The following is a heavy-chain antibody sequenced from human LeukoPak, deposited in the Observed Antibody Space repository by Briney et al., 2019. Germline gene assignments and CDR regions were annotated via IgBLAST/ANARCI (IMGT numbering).Heavy chain of an antibody. J-gene: IGHJ4*02. V-gene: IGHV4-30-4*08. Sequence: NPSETLSLTCTVSGGSISSGDYYWSWIRQPPGKGLEWIGYIYYSGSTYYNPSLKSRVTISVDTSKNQFSLKLSSVTAADTAVYYCARTYRSSPFDYWGQGTLVTVSS. CDR2: IYYSGST. D-gene: IGHD6-6*01. CDR1: GGSISSGDYY. CDR3: ARTYRSSPFDY.